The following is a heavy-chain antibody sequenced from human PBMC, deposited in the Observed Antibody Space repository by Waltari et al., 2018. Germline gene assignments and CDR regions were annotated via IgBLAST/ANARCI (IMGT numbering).Heavy chain of an antibody. D-gene: IGHD5-12*01. CDR2: IIPIFGTN. Sequence: QLVQSGAEVKKPGSSVKVSCKAYGGTFSNFAISWVGQATGQGLEWMGKIIPIFGTNDYAQKFQGRVTITADEHGSTGTAYMELSRLTSEDTAIYYCTRDLPSGYDSYWFDPWGQGTLVTVSS. V-gene: IGHV1-69*18. CDR3: TRDLPSGYDSYWFDP. CDR1: GGTFSNFA. J-gene: IGHJ5*02.